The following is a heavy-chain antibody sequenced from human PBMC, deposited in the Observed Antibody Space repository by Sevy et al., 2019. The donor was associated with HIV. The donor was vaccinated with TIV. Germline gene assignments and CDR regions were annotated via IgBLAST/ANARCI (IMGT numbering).Heavy chain of an antibody. Sequence: GGSLRLSCAASGFTFDNNAMYWVRQAPGKGLEWVSALSGSGLSTNYAGSVRGRFTISRDISKRTLFLQMNSLRAEDTAIYYCAKVSYYDSGTVIPRGMDVWGQRTTVTVSS. CDR3: AKVSYYDSGTVIPRGMDV. CDR2: LSGSGLST. V-gene: IGHV3-23*01. CDR1: GFTFDNNA. J-gene: IGHJ6*02. D-gene: IGHD3-10*01.